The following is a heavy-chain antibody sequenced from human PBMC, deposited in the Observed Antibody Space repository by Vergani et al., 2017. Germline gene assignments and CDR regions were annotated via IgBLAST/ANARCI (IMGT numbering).Heavy chain of an antibody. CDR3: VKDAGSYENFFDS. CDR2: IKSDGSIT. V-gene: IGHV3-74*01. J-gene: IGHJ4*02. D-gene: IGHD1-26*01. CDR1: GFSFSGYW. Sequence: EVQLVESGGGLIHPGGSLRLSCEGSGFSFSGYWMHWVRQSPEKGLVWVSRIKSDGSITNYADSVKGRFTISRDNAKNTLYLQMNSLRPEDTATYYCVKDAGSYENFFDSWGQGTLVTVSS.